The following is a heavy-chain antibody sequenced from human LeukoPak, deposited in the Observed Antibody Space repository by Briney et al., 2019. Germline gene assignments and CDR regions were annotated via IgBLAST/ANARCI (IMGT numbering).Heavy chain of an antibody. D-gene: IGHD2-15*01. J-gene: IGHJ4*02. CDR3: AKNGGSSCYSYFNY. CDR1: GFTFSSYA. Sequence: PGGSLRLSCAASGFTFSSYAMHWVRQAPGKGLEWVAVISYDGSNKYYADSVKGRFTISRDNSKNTLYLQMNSLRAEDAAVYYCAKNGGSSCYSYFNYWGQGTLVTVSS. V-gene: IGHV3-30-3*02. CDR2: ISYDGSNK.